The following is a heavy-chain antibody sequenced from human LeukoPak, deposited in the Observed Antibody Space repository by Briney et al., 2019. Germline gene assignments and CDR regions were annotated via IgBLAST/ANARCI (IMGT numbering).Heavy chain of an antibody. CDR2: IYYIGST. V-gene: IGHV4-39*01. D-gene: IGHD2-15*01. J-gene: IGHJ6*03. CDR1: LGSISSSSYY. Sequence: SETLSLTCTVSLGSISSSSYYWGWIRQPPGRGLEWIRCIYYIGSTYYHPSLKSRFTISVDTSKNQFSLKLSSVTAADTAVYYCARGYCSGGSCYSSYYYSYMDVWGKGTTVTVSS. CDR3: ARGYCSGGSCYSSYYYSYMDV.